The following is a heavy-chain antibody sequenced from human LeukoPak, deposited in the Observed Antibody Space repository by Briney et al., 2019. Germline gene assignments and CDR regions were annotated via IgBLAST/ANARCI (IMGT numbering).Heavy chain of an antibody. CDR2: IYHSGST. V-gene: IGHV4-30-2*01. Sequence: SETLSLTCAVSGGSISSGGYSWSWIRQPPGTGLEWIGYIYHSGSTYYNPSLKSRVTISVDRSKNQFSLKLSSVTAADTAVYYCARTYYDFWSGSSDWFDPWGQGTLVTVSS. CDR1: GGSISSGGYS. J-gene: IGHJ5*02. D-gene: IGHD3-3*01. CDR3: ARTYYDFWSGSSDWFDP.